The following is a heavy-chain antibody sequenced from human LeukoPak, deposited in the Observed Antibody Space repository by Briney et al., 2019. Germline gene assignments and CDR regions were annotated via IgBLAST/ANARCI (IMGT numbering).Heavy chain of an antibody. CDR2: INNGGTST. J-gene: IGHJ3*02. CDR3: VRDTFSPDAFDI. D-gene: IGHD3-16*01. CDR1: GFTFSSYW. Sequence: GGSLRLSCAASGFTFSSYWMHWVRQAPGKGLVWVSRINNGGTSTDYADSVKGRFTISRDNAKNSLYLQMNSLRAEDTAVYYCVRDTFSPDAFDIWGQGTMVTVSS. V-gene: IGHV3-74*01.